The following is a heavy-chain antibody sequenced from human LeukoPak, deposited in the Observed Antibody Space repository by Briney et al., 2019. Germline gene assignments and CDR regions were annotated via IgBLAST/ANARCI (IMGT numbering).Heavy chain of an antibody. J-gene: IGHJ4*02. CDR2: IKQDGSEK. CDR1: GFTFSSYW. CDR3: AKGSILDH. V-gene: IGHV3-7*01. Sequence: GGSLRLSCAASGFTFSSYWMSWVRQAPGKGLEWVANIKQDGSEKYYVDSVKGRFSISRDDSKKTVYLQMDSLRPEDTALYYCAKGSILDHWGQGTLVTVSS.